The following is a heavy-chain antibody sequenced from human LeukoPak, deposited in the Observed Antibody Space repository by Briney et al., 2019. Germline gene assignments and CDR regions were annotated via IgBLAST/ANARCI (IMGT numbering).Heavy chain of an antibody. CDR3: ARPNYGGSAFDI. J-gene: IGHJ3*02. CDR1: GGSISSGGYY. Sequence: PSETLSLTCTVSGGSISSGGYYWSWIRQPPGKGLEWIGYIYHSGSTHYNPSLKSRVTISVDTSKNQFSLKLSSVTAADTAVYYCARPNYGGSAFDIWGQGTMVTVSS. D-gene: IGHD4-23*01. CDR2: IYHSGST. V-gene: IGHV4-30-2*01.